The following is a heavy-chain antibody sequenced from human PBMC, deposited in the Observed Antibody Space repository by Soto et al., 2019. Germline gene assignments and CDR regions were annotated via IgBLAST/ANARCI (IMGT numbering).Heavy chain of an antibody. CDR2: IYPGDSDT. D-gene: IGHD6-6*01. V-gene: IGHV5-51*01. J-gene: IGHJ5*02. Sequence: GESLKISCKGSGYSFTSYWIGWVRQMPGKGLEWMGIIYPGDSDTRYSPSFQGQVTISADKSISTAYLQWSSLKASDTAMYYCEREYRSSSDWFDTWGQGTLVTVSS. CDR3: EREYRSSSDWFDT. CDR1: GYSFTSYW.